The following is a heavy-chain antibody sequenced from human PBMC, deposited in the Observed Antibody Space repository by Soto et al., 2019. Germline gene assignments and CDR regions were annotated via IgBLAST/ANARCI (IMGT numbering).Heavy chain of an antibody. CDR2: INSDGTKT. CDR1: AFTFNTYW. J-gene: IGHJ5*02. V-gene: IGHV3-74*01. D-gene: IGHD5-12*01. Sequence: EVQLVESGGTLVQPGGSLRLSCAASAFTFNTYWMHWVRQAPGKGLVWVSRINSDGTKTTYADSVKGRFTISRDNAKNTVYLQMYSLRAEDTAVYYCATVATNSYNWLDPWGQGTLVTVSS. CDR3: ATVATNSYNWLDP.